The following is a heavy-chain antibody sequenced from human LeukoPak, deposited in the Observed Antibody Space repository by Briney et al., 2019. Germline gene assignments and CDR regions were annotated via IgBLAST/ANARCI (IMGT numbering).Heavy chain of an antibody. V-gene: IGHV1-46*01. J-gene: IGHJ5*02. D-gene: IGHD5-12*01. CDR3: AKDPSPPLHIVATIRVLNWFDP. CDR2: INPSDGAT. CDR1: GYTFTTYY. Sequence: ASVKVSCKASGYTFTTYYIHWVRQAPGQGLEWMGMINPSDGATTYAQRFQGRVTMTRDVSTTTVYMDQRSLRAEDTAVYYCAKDPSPPLHIVATIRVLNWFDPWGQGTLVTVSS.